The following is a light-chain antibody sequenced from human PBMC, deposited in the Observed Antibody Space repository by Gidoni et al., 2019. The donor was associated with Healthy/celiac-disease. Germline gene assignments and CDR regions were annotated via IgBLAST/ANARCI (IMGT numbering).Light chain of an antibody. CDR3: QQYDNLPPLT. V-gene: IGKV1-33*01. CDR1: QDISNY. Sequence: DIQMTQSPSSLSASVGDRVTITCQASQDISNYLNWYQQKPGKAPKLLIYDASNLETGVPSRFSGSGSGTDVTFAISSLQPEDIATYYCQQYDNLPPLTFXGXTKVEI. CDR2: DAS. J-gene: IGKJ4*01.